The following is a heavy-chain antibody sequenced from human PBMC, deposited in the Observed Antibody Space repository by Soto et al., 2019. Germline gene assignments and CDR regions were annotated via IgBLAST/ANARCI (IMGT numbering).Heavy chain of an antibody. CDR2: ISGSGGST. CDR1: GFTFSSYA. Sequence: EVQLLESGGGLVQPGGSLRLSCAASGFTFSSYAMSWVRQAPGKGLEWVSAISGSGGSTYYADSVKGRFTISRDNSKNTLYLQMNSLRAEDTAVYDCAKDESPVGVVIGYFDYWGQGTLVTVSS. CDR3: AKDESPVGVVIGYFDY. D-gene: IGHD3-3*01. J-gene: IGHJ4*02. V-gene: IGHV3-23*01.